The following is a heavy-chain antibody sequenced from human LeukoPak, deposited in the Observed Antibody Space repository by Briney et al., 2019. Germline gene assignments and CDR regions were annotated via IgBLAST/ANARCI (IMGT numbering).Heavy chain of an antibody. CDR3: AKAGKLIRTRIPAIDY. J-gene: IGHJ4*02. CDR1: GFTFSSYW. V-gene: IGHV3-7*01. Sequence: GGSLRLSCAASGFTFSSYWMSWVRQAPGKGLEWVANIKQDGSEKYYVDSVKGRFTISRDNAKNSLYLQMNSLRAEDTAVYYCAKAGKLIRTRIPAIDYWGQGTLVTVSS. CDR2: IKQDGSEK. D-gene: IGHD2-15*01.